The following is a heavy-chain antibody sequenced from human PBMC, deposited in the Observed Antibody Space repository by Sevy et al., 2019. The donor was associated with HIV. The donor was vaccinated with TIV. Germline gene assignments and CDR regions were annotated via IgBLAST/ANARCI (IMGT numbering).Heavy chain of an antibody. Sequence: GGSLRLSCVGSGFTFSRHAMHWVRQAPGKGLEWAAVILYDGSNKYYADSVKGRFTISRDNSKNTLDLEMNSLRPEDTAVYYCARSAVAGIEAWFDPWGLGTLVTVSS. J-gene: IGHJ5*02. CDR3: ARSAVAGIEAWFDP. D-gene: IGHD6-19*01. CDR1: GFTFSRHA. CDR2: ILYDGSNK. V-gene: IGHV3-30-3*01.